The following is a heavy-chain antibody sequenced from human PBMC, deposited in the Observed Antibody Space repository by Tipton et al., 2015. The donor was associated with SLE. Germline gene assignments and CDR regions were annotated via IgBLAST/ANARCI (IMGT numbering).Heavy chain of an antibody. J-gene: IGHJ3*01. CDR2: MFSSGDT. V-gene: IGHV4-61*02. CDR1: GASIKSGSYF. Sequence: TLSLTCTVSGASIKSGSYFWTWIRQPAGTGLEWIGRMFSSGDTNYNPSLKSRLTMSVDTSKNQFSLTVNSVTAADTAVYDCARENVAAEGALDVWGQGTMVTVSS. CDR3: ARENVAAEGALDV. D-gene: IGHD6-13*01.